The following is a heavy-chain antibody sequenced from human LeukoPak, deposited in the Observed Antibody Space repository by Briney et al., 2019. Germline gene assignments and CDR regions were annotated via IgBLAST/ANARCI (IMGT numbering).Heavy chain of an antibody. D-gene: IGHD1-26*01. CDR2: ISGSGGST. J-gene: IGHJ6*03. Sequence: GGSLRLSCAASGFTFSSYGMSWVRQAPGKGLEWVLAISGSGGSTYYTDSVKGRFTISRDNSKNTLYLQMNSLRAEDTAVYYCAKGDSGSDFDAYYYYMDVGGKGTTVTVSS. CDR3: AKGDSGSDFDAYYYYMDV. V-gene: IGHV3-23*01. CDR1: GFTFSSYG.